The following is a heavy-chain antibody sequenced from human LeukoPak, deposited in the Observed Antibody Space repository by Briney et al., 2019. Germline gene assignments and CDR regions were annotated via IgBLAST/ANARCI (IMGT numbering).Heavy chain of an antibody. V-gene: IGHV4-39*01. CDR3: EGFGVVIGDY. D-gene: IGHD3-3*01. J-gene: IGHJ4*02. Sequence: SETLSLTCTVSGGSISSSSYYWGWIRQPPGKGLEWIGSIYYSGSTYYNPSLKSRVTISVDTSKNQFSLKLSSVTAADTAVYYCEGFGVVIGDYWGQGTLVTVSS. CDR2: IYYSGST. CDR1: GGSISSSSYY.